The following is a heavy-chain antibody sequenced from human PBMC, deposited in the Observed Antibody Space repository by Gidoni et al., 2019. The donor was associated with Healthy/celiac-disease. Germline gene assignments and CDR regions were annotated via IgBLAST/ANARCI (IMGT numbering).Heavy chain of an antibody. CDR3: ARDGARGSGWYYFDY. D-gene: IGHD6-19*01. CDR1: AGSIRSYY. V-gene: IGHV4-59*01. J-gene: IGHJ4*02. Sequence: QVQLQESGPGLVKPSETLSLTCTVSAGSIRSYYWSWIRQPPGKGLEWIGYIYYSGSTNYNPSLKSRVTISVDTSKNQFSLKLSSVTAADTAVYYCARDGARGSGWYYFDYWGQGTLVTVSS. CDR2: IYYSGST.